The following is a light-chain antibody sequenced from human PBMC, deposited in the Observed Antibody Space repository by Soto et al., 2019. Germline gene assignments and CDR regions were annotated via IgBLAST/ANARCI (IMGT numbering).Light chain of an antibody. V-gene: IGKV3-20*01. CDR1: QSVTSSY. CDR2: GAS. J-gene: IGKJ5*01. Sequence: EIVLTQSPGTLSLSPGERATLSCRASQSVTSSYLAWYQQKPGQAPRLLIYGASSRATGIPDRFSCSGSGTDFTLTISRLEPEDFAVYYCKQYGSSPTFCQGTRLEIK. CDR3: KQYGSSPT.